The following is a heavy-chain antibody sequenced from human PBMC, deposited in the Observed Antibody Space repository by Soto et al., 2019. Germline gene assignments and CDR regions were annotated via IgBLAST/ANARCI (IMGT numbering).Heavy chain of an antibody. V-gene: IGHV1-69*01. CDR3: ARPDEGGYSSNHHYYYALDV. CDR2: IIPTFDIT. CDR1: GGTFRSYS. Sequence: QVLLVQSGAEVKKPGSSGKVSCKASGGTFRSYSISWVRQAPGQGLEWMGGIIPTFDITNYAQKLQGRVTITADEATSTAYMSLSSLGSDDTAVYYCARPDEGGYSSNHHYYYALDVWGEGTTVTV. D-gene: IGHD2-21*01. J-gene: IGHJ6*02.